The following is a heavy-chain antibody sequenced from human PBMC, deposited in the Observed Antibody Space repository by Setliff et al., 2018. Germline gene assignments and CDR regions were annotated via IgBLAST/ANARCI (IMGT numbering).Heavy chain of an antibody. CDR1: GYTFTDFG. Sequence: GASVKVSCKASGYTFTDFGINWVRQAPGQGLEWMGWISPYTGNTYSAQRFQGRVTLTTDTSTSTAYMEVRSLTSDDTAVYYCARDRNDNYESSGYYYAGGYMDVWGKGTTVTVSS. CDR3: ARDRNDNYESSGYYYAGGYMDV. D-gene: IGHD3-22*01. V-gene: IGHV1-18*01. CDR2: ISPYTGNT. J-gene: IGHJ6*03.